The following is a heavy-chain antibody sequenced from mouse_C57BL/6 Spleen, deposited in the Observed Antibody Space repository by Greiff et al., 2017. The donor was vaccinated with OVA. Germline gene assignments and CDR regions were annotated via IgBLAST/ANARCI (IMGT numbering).Heavy chain of an antibody. D-gene: IGHD1-1*01. CDR3: ARDPVVATGVDY. V-gene: IGHV1-81*01. CDR2: IYPRSGNT. CDR1: GYTFTSYG. J-gene: IGHJ2*01. Sequence: VQLQQSGAELARPGASVKLSCKASGYTFTSYGISWVKQRTGQGLEWIGEIYPRSGNTYYNEKFKGKATLTADKSSSTAYMELRSLTSEDSAVFFCARDPVVATGVDYWGQGTTLTVSS.